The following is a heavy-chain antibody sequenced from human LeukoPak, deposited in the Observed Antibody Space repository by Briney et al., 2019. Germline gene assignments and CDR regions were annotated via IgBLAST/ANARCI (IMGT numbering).Heavy chain of an antibody. V-gene: IGHV3-48*01. Sequence: QTGGSLRLSCAASGFTLSSYSMNWVRQAPGKGLEWASYISTTSRTIHYADSVKGRFTISRDNAKNSLYLQMNSLRAEDTAVYYCARAGHADSFDYWGQGALVTVSS. CDR3: ARAGHADSFDY. CDR2: ISTTSRTI. J-gene: IGHJ4*02. CDR1: GFTLSSYS. D-gene: IGHD2-21*02.